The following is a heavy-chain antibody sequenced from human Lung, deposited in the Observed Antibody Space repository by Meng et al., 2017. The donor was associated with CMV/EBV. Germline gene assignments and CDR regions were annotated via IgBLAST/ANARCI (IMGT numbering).Heavy chain of an antibody. CDR2: ISSSSSYI. Sequence: GGSLRLXXAASGFTFSSYSMNWVRQAPGKGLEWVSSISSSSSYIYYADSVKGRFTISRDNAKNSLYLQMNSLRAEDTAVYYCARAPRDSSGYYYPDYWGRGXLVTVSS. J-gene: IGHJ4*02. CDR3: ARAPRDSSGYYYPDY. V-gene: IGHV3-21*01. CDR1: GFTFSSYS. D-gene: IGHD3-22*01.